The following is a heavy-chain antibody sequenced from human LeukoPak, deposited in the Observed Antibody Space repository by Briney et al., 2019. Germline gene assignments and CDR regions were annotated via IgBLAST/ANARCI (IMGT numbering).Heavy chain of an antibody. CDR1: GFTFSHYA. J-gene: IGHJ4*02. V-gene: IGHV3-23*01. CDR2: ISSGGGGT. D-gene: IGHD6-6*01. Sequence: GSLRLSCAASGFTFSHYAMGWVRQAPGEGLEWISGISSGGGGTYHADSVKGRFTISRDNSKSTLDLQMSSLRVEDTAVYYCAKGSAAARPYYFDFWGQGTLVTVSS. CDR3: AKGSAAARPYYFDF.